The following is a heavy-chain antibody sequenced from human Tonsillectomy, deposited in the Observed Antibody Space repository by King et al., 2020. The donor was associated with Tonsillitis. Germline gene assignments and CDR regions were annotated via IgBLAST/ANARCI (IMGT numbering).Heavy chain of an antibody. V-gene: IGHV3-23*04. D-gene: IGHD6-6*01. CDR2: ISGSGSGT. J-gene: IGHJ4*02. CDR3: AKDMYSTSSNFDS. Sequence: VQLVESGGGLVQPGGSLRLSCATSGFTFSTYAMSWVRQAPGKGLVWVSAISGSGSGTYYADSVKGRFTISRDTSKNTLYLQMNSLRAEETAVYYCAKDMYSTSSNFDSWGQGTLVTVSS. CDR1: GFTFSTYA.